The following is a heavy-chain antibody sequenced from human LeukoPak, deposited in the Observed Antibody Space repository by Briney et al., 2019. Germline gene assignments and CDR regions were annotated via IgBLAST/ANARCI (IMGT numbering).Heavy chain of an antibody. CDR2: INQDGSQK. V-gene: IGHV3-7*01. J-gene: IGHJ4*02. D-gene: IGHD2-21*01. CDR1: GLPFSSYW. Sequence: PGGSLRLSCEASGLPFSSYWMTWVRQAPGKGLEWVAHINQDGSQKYYVDSVRGRFTISRDNAKNSVYLQMNSLRPEDRALYYCASRYCGGLSCSYIPYFDYWGQGTLVTVSS. CDR3: ASRYCGGLSCSYIPYFDY.